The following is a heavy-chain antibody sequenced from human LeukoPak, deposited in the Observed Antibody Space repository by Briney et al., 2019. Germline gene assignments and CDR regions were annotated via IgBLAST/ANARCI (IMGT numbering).Heavy chain of an antibody. CDR1: GFTVSSNY. J-gene: IGHJ4*02. V-gene: IGHV3-66*02. D-gene: IGHD4-17*01. Sequence: GGSLRLSCAASGFTVSSNYMSWVRQAPGKGPEWVSVIYSGGSTYYADSVKGRFTISRDNSKNTLYLQMNSLRAEDTAVYYCASADYGDYYFDYWGQGTLVTVSS. CDR3: ASADYGDYYFDY. CDR2: IYSGGST.